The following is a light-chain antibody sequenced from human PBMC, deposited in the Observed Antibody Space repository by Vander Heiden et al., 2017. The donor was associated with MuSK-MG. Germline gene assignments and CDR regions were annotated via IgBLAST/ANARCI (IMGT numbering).Light chain of an antibody. J-gene: IGKJ2*01. CDR2: KAS. Sequence: DIQMTQSPSTLSASVGDRVTITCRASQSISQWLAWYQQKPGKAPKLLIYKASSLQSGVPSRFSGSGFGTEFTLTISSLQPDDFATYYCQQYDSYLYTFGQGTKLEIK. CDR3: QQYDSYLYT. CDR1: QSISQW. V-gene: IGKV1-5*03.